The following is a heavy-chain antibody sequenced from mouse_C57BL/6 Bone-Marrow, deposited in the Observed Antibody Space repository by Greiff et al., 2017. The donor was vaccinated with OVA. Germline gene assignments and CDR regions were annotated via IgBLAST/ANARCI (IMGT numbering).Heavy chain of an antibody. Sequence: VQLQQPGAELVKPGASVTLSCKASGYTFTSYWMHWVKQRPGQGLEWIGMIHPNSGSTNYNEKFKSKATLTVDKSSSTAYMQLSSLTSEDSAVYYCARGENYGNYVDYWGQGTTLTVSS. D-gene: IGHD2-1*01. CDR3: ARGENYGNYVDY. CDR2: IHPNSGST. V-gene: IGHV1-64*01. J-gene: IGHJ2*01. CDR1: GYTFTSYW.